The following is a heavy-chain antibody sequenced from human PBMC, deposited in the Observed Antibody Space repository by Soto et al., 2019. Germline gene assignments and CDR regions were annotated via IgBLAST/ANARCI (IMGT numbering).Heavy chain of an antibody. CDR2: IWYDGSNK. J-gene: IGHJ5*02. CDR3: AREGTPSMVHNWFDP. CDR1: GFPFSSYW. D-gene: IGHD3-10*01. V-gene: IGHV3-33*01. Sequence: GGALRLSRAASGFPFSSYWMHWVRPAPGQGLEWVAVIWYDGSNKYYADSVKGRFTISRDNSKNTLYLQMNSLRAEDTAVYYCAREGTPSMVHNWFDPWGQGTLVTVSS.